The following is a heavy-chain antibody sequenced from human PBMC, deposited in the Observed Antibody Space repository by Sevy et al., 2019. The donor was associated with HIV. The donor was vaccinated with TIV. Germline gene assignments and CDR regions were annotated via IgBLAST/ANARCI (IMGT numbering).Heavy chain of an antibody. J-gene: IGHJ6*02. V-gene: IGHV3-53*01. D-gene: IGHD1-26*01. CDR2: IYSGGST. CDR3: ARDRWELLYYYGMDV. CDR1: GLTVSSNY. Sequence: GGSLRLSCAASGLTVSSNYMSWVRQAPGKGLEWVSLIYSGGSTYYADSVKGRFTISRDNSKNTLYLQMNSLRAEDTAVYYCARDRWELLYYYGMDVWGQGTTVTVSS.